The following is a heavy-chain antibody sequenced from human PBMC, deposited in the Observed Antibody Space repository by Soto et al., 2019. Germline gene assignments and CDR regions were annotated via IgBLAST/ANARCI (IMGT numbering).Heavy chain of an antibody. D-gene: IGHD3-3*01. J-gene: IGHJ4*02. V-gene: IGHV3-23*01. Sequence: PGGTLRLSCAASGFTFSSHALSWVRQAPGKGLEWVSAISGSGGSKYNADSVKGRFTISRDNAKNTLYLQMNGVRAEDTAVYYCAAHPNTYYDFWAPKFDYWGQGTLVTVSS. CDR1: GFTFSSHA. CDR2: ISGSGGSK. CDR3: AAHPNTYYDFWAPKFDY.